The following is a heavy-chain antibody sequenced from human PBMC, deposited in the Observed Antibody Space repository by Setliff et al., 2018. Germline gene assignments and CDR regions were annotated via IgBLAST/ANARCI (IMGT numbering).Heavy chain of an antibody. CDR2: MYSSGST. Sequence: SETLSLTCTVSGGPINSDRYYWGWIRQPPGKELEWIGSMYSSGSTYYNPSLKSRVTISVDTSQNQFSLKLSSVTAADTAAYYCASHPRVTIFGVVAFDYWGQGILVTVSS. V-gene: IGHV4-39*01. CDR3: ASHPRVTIFGVVAFDY. D-gene: IGHD3-3*01. CDR1: GGPINSDRYY. J-gene: IGHJ4*02.